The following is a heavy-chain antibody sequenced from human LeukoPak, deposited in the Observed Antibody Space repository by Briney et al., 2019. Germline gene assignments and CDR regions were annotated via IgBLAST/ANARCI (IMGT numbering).Heavy chain of an antibody. CDR2: MNPNSGNT. Sequence: ASVKVSCKASGYTFTSYDINWVRQATGQGLEWMGWMNPNSGNTGYAQKFQGRVTITRNTSISTAYMELSSLRSEDTAVYYCARDQRELRYNWFDPWGQGTLVTVSS. D-gene: IGHD1-7*01. CDR1: GYTFTSYD. J-gene: IGHJ5*02. V-gene: IGHV1-8*03. CDR3: ARDQRELRYNWFDP.